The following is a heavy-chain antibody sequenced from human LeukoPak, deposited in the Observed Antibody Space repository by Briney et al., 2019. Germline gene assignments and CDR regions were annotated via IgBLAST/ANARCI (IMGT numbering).Heavy chain of an antibody. CDR1: GGSISSYY. CDR3: AREVLYCSSTSCPVV. Sequence: SETLSLTYTVSGGSISSYYWSWIRQPAGKGLEWIGRIYTSGSTNYNPSLKSRVTISVDTSKNQFSLKLSSVTAADTAVYYCAREVLYCSSTSCPVVWGQGTMVTVSS. V-gene: IGHV4-4*07. D-gene: IGHD2-2*01. CDR2: IYTSGST. J-gene: IGHJ3*01.